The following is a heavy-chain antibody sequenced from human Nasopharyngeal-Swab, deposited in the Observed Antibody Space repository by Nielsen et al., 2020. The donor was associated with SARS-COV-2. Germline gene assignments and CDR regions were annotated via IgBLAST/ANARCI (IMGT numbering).Heavy chain of an antibody. Sequence: GGSLRLSCAASGITFNNYAMSWVRQGPGKGLEWVSALSAPGNPYYADSVKGRYTISRDNSKKTLYLQMNSLRAEDTAVYYCAKDRGDFWSGYYPSFAYWGQGTLVTVSS. CDR2: LSAPGNP. D-gene: IGHD3-3*01. V-gene: IGHV3-23*01. CDR1: GITFNNYA. J-gene: IGHJ4*02. CDR3: AKDRGDFWSGYYPSFAY.